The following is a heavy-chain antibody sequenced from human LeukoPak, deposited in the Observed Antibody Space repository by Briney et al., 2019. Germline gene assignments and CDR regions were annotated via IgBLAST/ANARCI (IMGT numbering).Heavy chain of an antibody. V-gene: IGHV4-34*01. J-gene: IGHJ5*02. CDR3: ARWRWRLLWNWFAP. Sequence: SETLSLTCVSMVGPSVVTTGAGSASPNPSLKSRVTISVDMSKNQFSLKLTSVTAADTAVYYCARWRWRLLWNWFAPWGQGTLVTVSS. CDR1: VGPSVVTT. D-gene: IGHD2-21*02.